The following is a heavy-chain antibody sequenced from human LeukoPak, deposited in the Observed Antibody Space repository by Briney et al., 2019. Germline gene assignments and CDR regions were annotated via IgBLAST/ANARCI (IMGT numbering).Heavy chain of an antibody. Sequence: SETLSLTCTVSGGSISSYYWSWIRQPAGKGLEWIGRIYTSGSTNYNPSLKSRVTMSVDTSKNQFSLKLSSVTAADTAVYYCARHAYYYDSSGYWLDYWGQGTLDTVSS. CDR1: GGSISSYY. V-gene: IGHV4-4*07. CDR2: IYTSGST. J-gene: IGHJ4*02. CDR3: ARHAYYYDSSGYWLDY. D-gene: IGHD3-22*01.